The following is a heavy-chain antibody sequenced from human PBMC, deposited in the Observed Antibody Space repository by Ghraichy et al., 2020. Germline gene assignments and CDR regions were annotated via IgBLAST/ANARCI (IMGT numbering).Heavy chain of an antibody. Sequence: ASVKVSCKASGYTFTSYGISWVRQAPGQGLEWMGWISAYNGNTNYAQKLQGRVTMTTDTSTSTAYMELRSLRSDDTAVYYCARDRAPTHHIWGSYRPPYYFDYWGQGTLVTVSS. V-gene: IGHV1-18*01. D-gene: IGHD3-16*02. CDR2: ISAYNGNT. J-gene: IGHJ4*02. CDR3: ARDRAPTHHIWGSYRPPYYFDY. CDR1: GYTFTSYG.